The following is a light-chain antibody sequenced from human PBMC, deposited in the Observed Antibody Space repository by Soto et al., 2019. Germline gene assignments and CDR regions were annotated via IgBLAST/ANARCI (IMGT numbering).Light chain of an antibody. CDR3: QSADSSGTYYV. CDR1: ALPKQY. J-gene: IGLJ1*01. Sequence: VSPGQTARITCSGDALPKQYAYWYQQKPGQAPVLVIYKDSERPSGIPERFSGSSSGTTVTLTISGVQAEDEADYYCQSADSSGTYYVFGTGTKVTVL. CDR2: KDS. V-gene: IGLV3-25*03.